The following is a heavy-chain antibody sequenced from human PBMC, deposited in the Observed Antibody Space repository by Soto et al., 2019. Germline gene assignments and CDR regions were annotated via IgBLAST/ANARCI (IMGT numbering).Heavy chain of an antibody. D-gene: IGHD3-22*01. J-gene: IGHJ6*02. Sequence: ASVKVSCKASGYSFTDSYMHWVRQAPGQGLEWMGWINPNSGGTNYAQNFQGWVTMTRDTSISTAYMELSRLRSDDTAVYYCAKDPQYYYDSDYGMDVWGQGTTVTVSS. CDR1: GYSFTDSY. CDR2: INPNSGGT. CDR3: AKDPQYYYDSDYGMDV. V-gene: IGHV1-2*04.